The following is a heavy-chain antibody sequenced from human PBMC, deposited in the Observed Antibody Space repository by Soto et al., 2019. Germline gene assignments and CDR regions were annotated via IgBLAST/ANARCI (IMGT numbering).Heavy chain of an antibody. Sequence: GASVKVSCKASGYTFTSYAMHWVRQAPGQRLEWMGWINAGNGNTKYSQKFQGRVTITRDTSASTAYMDLSSLRSEDTAVYYCAGGSEGPGELLYGPYYYYGMDVWGQGTTVTVS. CDR3: AGGSEGPGELLYGPYYYYGMDV. D-gene: IGHD2-2*02. CDR1: GYTFTSYA. V-gene: IGHV1-3*01. CDR2: INAGNGNT. J-gene: IGHJ6*02.